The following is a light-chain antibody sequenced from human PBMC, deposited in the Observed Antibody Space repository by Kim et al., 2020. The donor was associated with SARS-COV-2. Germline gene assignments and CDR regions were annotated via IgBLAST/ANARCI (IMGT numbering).Light chain of an antibody. CDR2: STS. Sequence: ASVGDRVTITCRASLGIGRFLAWYQQKVGKAPELLIYSTSTLRSGVPSRFSGTGSGTDFTLTISSLQPEDFAVYYCQQVNSYPHTFGRGTRLEIK. CDR1: LGIGRF. J-gene: IGKJ5*01. V-gene: IGKV1-9*01. CDR3: QQVNSYPHT.